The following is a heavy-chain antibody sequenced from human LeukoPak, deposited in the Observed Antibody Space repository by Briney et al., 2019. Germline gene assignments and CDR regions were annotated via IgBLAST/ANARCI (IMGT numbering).Heavy chain of an antibody. CDR3: ARQLMITFGGVTVSGFDY. Sequence: PSETLSLTCAVSGYSISSGYYWGWIRQPPGKGLEWIGSIYHSGSTYYNPSLKSRVTISVDTSKNQFSLKLSSVTAADTAVYYCARQLMITFGGVTVSGFDYWGQGTLVTVSS. V-gene: IGHV4-38-2*01. CDR1: GYSISSGYY. CDR2: IYHSGST. J-gene: IGHJ4*02. D-gene: IGHD3-16*02.